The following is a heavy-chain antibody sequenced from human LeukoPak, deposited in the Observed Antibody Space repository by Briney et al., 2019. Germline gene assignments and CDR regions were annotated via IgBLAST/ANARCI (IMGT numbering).Heavy chain of an antibody. Sequence: PGGSLRLSCAASGFTFSSYAIHWVRQAPGKGLEWVSSVRVSDGARFYADSVKGRFTISRDNSKNTLYLQMNSLRAEDTAVYYCAIIPVIVAKGYFDYWGQGTLVTVSS. D-gene: IGHD5-12*01. V-gene: IGHV3-23*01. J-gene: IGHJ4*02. CDR3: AIIPVIVAKGYFDY. CDR1: GFTFSSYA. CDR2: VRVSDGAR.